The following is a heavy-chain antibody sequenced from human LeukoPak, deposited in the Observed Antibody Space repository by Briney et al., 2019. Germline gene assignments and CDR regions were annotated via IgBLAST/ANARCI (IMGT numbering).Heavy chain of an antibody. J-gene: IGHJ4*02. V-gene: IGHV3-48*01. Sequence: GGSLKLSCAASGFTFSSYSMNWVRQAPGKGLEWVGYISSSSSTIYYADSVKGRFTISRDNAKNSLYLQMKSLRAEDTAVYYCARFGAAGYHFDYWGQGTLVTVSS. CDR3: ARFGAAGYHFDY. D-gene: IGHD6-13*01. CDR2: ISSSSSTI. CDR1: GFTFSSYS.